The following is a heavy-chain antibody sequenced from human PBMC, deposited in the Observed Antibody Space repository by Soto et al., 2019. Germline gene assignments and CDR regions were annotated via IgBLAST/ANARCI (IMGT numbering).Heavy chain of an antibody. V-gene: IGHV1-8*01. D-gene: IGHD3-10*01. CDR1: GYTFTSYD. CDR3: ARGGVFFFAAPTNPFDY. J-gene: IGHJ4*02. CDR2: MNPNSGNT. Sequence: ASVKVSCKASGYTFTSYDINWVRQATGQGLEWMGWMNPNSGNTGYAQKFQGRVTMTRNTSISTAYMELSSLRSEDTAVFFCARGGVFFFAAPTNPFDYWGQGTLVTVSS.